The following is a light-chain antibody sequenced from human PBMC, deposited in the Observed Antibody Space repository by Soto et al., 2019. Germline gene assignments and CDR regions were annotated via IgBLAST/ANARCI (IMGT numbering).Light chain of an antibody. V-gene: IGLV2-8*01. CDR2: EVS. J-gene: IGLJ1*01. CDR3: SSYAGSNNFV. CDR1: SSDVGGYNY. Sequence: QSVLTQPPSASGSPGQSVTISCTGTSSDVGGYNYVSWYQQHPGKAPKLMIYEVSKRPSGVPDRFSGPKSGNTASLTVSGLQAEDEADYYCSSYAGSNNFVFGTGTKVTV.